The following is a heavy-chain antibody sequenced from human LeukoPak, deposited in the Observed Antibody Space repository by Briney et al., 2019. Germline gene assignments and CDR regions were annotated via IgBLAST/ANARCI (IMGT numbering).Heavy chain of an antibody. CDR3: ASLPPAAGRIDY. J-gene: IGHJ4*02. D-gene: IGHD6-13*01. V-gene: IGHV1-69*04. Sequence: ASVKVSCKASGGTFSSYAISWVRQAPGQGLEWMGRIIPILGIANYAQKFQGRVTITADKSTSTAYMELSSLRSVDTAVYYCASLPPAAGRIDYWGQGTQVTVSS. CDR1: GGTFSSYA. CDR2: IIPILGIA.